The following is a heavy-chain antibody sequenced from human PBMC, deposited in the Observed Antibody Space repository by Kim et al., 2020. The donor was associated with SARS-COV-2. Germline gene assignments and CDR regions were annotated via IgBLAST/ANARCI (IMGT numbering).Heavy chain of an antibody. CDR2: IYSGGSST. J-gene: IGHJ6*01. Sequence: GGSLRLSCAASGFTFSSYAMSWVRQAPGKGLEWVSVIYSGGSSTYYADSVKGRFTISRDNSKNTLYLQMNSLRAEDTAVYYCAKCGGWGWRERSCDGMDV. CDR3: AKCGGWGWRERSCDGMDV. D-gene: IGHD2-15*01. CDR1: GFTFSSYA. V-gene: IGHV3-23*03.